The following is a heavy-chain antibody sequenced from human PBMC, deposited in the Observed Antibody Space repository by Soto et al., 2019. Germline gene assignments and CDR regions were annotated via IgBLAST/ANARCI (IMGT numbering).Heavy chain of an antibody. CDR2: IDWEEEK. D-gene: IGHD1-7*01. CDR1: GFSLSRKGMS. Sequence: GPTLVNPKQTLILTCAFSGFSLSRKGMSVSWIRQPPGKALEFLALIDWEEEKFYSPSLRTRLTVSKDTSKSQGVLTLANVDLVDTATYYCTRSTNWNYDYYFDYWGQGTLVTVSS. V-gene: IGHV2-70*01. CDR3: TRSTNWNYDYYFDY. J-gene: IGHJ4*02.